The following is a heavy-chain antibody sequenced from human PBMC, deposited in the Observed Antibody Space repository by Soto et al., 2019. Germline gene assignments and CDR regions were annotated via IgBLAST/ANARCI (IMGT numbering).Heavy chain of an antibody. J-gene: IGHJ5*02. CDR2: IIPIFGTA. CDR3: ARANAPPGYPVYNWFDP. CDR1: GGTFSSYA. D-gene: IGHD6-25*01. Sequence: SVKVSCKASGGTFSSYAISWVRQAPGQGLEWMGGIIPIFGTANYAQKFQGRVTITADESTSTAYMELSSLRSEDTAVYYCARANAPPGYPVYNWFDPWGQGTLVTVSS. V-gene: IGHV1-69*13.